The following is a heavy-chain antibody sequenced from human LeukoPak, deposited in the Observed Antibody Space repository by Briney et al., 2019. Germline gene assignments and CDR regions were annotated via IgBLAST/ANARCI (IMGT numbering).Heavy chain of an antibody. Sequence: HTGGSLRLPCAASGFTFSSYWMHWVRQAPGKGLVWVSRINSDGSSTSYADSVKGRFTISRDNAKNTLYLQMNSLRAEDTAVYYCASPDYYGSGSDYWGQGTLVTVSS. CDR2: INSDGSST. CDR3: ASPDYYGSGSDY. V-gene: IGHV3-74*01. CDR1: GFTFSSYW. D-gene: IGHD3-10*01. J-gene: IGHJ4*02.